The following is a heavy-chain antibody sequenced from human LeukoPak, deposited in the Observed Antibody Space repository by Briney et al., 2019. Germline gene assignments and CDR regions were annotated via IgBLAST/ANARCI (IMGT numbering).Heavy chain of an antibody. CDR3: ASRHCSGGGCYFAGADPFDY. D-gene: IGHD2-15*01. V-gene: IGHV3-23*03. CDR2: IYSGGNI. J-gene: IGHJ4*02. Sequence: PGGSLRLSCAASGFTFSIYWMSWVRQAPGKGLEWVSVIYSGGNIYYIDSVKGRFTISRDTFKNTLYLQMNSLRAEDTAVYFCASRHCSGGGCYFAGADPFDYWGQGTLVTVSS. CDR1: GFTFSIYW.